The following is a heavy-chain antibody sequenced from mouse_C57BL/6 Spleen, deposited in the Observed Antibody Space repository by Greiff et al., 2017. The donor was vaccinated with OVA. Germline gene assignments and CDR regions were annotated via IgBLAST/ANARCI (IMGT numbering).Heavy chain of an antibody. Sequence: EVMLVESGGGLVKPGGSLKLSCAASGFTFSSYTMSWVRQTPEKRLEWVATISGGGGNTYYPDSVKGRFTISRDNAKNTLYLQMSSLRSEDTALYYCARQTYRGARDYWGQGTSVTVSS. CDR3: ARQTYRGARDY. CDR2: ISGGGGNT. V-gene: IGHV5-9*01. CDR1: GFTFSSYT. D-gene: IGHD2-14*01. J-gene: IGHJ4*01.